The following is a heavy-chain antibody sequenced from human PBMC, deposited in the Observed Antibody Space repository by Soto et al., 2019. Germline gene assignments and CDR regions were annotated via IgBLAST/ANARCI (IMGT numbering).Heavy chain of an antibody. Sequence: SETLSLTCAVSGGSISSGGYSWSWIRQPPGKGLEWIGYIYHSGSTYYNPSLKSRVTISVDRSKNQFSLKLSSVTAADTAVYYCARGDILTGYLDYWGQGTLVTSPQ. CDR3: ARGDILTGYLDY. CDR2: IYHSGST. J-gene: IGHJ4*02. V-gene: IGHV4-30-2*01. CDR1: GGSISSGGYS. D-gene: IGHD3-9*01.